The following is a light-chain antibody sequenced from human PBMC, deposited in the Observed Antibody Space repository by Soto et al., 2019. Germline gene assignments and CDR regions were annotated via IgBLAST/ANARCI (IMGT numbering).Light chain of an antibody. V-gene: IGLV2-14*01. Sequence: QSALTQPASVSGSPGQSITISCTGTSSDVGGYDYVSWYQQHPGKAPKLVIYDVSNRPSGVSNRFSGSKSGNTASLTIAGLQAEDGGDYYCSSYTSSSTVVVFGGGTKLTVL. CDR2: DVS. J-gene: IGLJ2*01. CDR1: SSDVGGYDY. CDR3: SSYTSSSTVVV.